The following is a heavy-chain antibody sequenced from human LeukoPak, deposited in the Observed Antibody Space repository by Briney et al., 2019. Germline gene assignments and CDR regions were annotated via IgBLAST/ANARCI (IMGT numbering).Heavy chain of an antibody. CDR2: IYTSGST. CDR3: ARVSYKYNWFDP. D-gene: IGHD5-24*01. Sequence: SETLSLTCTVSGGSISSYYWSWIRQPPGKGLEWIGYIYTSGSTNYNPSLKSRVTISVDTSKNQFPLKLSSVTAADTAVYYCARVSYKYNWFDPWGQGTLVTVSS. CDR1: GGSISSYY. J-gene: IGHJ5*02. V-gene: IGHV4-4*09.